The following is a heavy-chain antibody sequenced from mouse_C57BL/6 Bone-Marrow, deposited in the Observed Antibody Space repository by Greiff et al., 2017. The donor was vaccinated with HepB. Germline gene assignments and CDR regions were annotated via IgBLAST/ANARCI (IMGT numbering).Heavy chain of an antibody. CDR1: GFTFSDAW. Sequence: DVKVEESGGGLVQPGGSMKLSCAASGFTFSDAWMDWVRQSPEKGLEWVAEIRNKANNNATYYAGSVKGRFTISRDDSKSSVYLQMNSLRAEDTGIYYCTRHYYGSSPLDYWGQGTTVTVSS. J-gene: IGHJ2*01. CDR3: TRHYYGSSPLDY. D-gene: IGHD1-1*01. CDR2: IRNKANNNAT. V-gene: IGHV6-6*01.